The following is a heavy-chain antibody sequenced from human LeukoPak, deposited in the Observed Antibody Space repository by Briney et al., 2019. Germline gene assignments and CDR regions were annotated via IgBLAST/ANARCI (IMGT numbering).Heavy chain of an antibody. V-gene: IGHV4-59*01. CDR1: GDAISTYY. D-gene: IGHD1-26*01. CDR2: VHSSGHS. Sequence: PSETLSLTCTVSGDAISTYYWTWIRQPPGKGLEWIGYVHSSGHSKYNPSLESRVTMSLETSKRQFTLNLKSVTAADTAVYYCARDLGSSFSFDVWGRGTGVTVSS. J-gene: IGHJ3*01. CDR3: ARDLGSSFSFDV.